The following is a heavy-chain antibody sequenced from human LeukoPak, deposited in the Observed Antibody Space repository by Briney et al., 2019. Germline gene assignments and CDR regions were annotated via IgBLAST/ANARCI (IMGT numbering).Heavy chain of an antibody. D-gene: IGHD6-19*01. Sequence: SETLSLTCTVSVGSINSSSYYWGWIRQPPGKGLEWIGSIYYSGSTYYNPSLKSRVTISVDTTKNQFSLKLSSVTAADKAVYYCARSLYSSDFDYWGQGTLVTVSS. CDR1: VGSINSSSYY. CDR2: IYYSGST. J-gene: IGHJ4*02. V-gene: IGHV4-39*01. CDR3: ARSLYSSDFDY.